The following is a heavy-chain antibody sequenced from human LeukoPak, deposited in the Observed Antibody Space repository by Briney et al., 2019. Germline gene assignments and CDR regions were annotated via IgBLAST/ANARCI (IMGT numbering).Heavy chain of an antibody. CDR1: GXCFTSYW. CDR2: IYPGDSDT. Sequence: GESLKISCKGSGXCFTSYWIGWVRQMPGKGLEWMGIIYPGDSDTRYSPSFQGQVTISADKSISTAYLQWSSLKASDTAMYYCARITMVRGVITGAFDIWGQGTMVTVSS. J-gene: IGHJ3*02. CDR3: ARITMVRGVITGAFDI. D-gene: IGHD3-10*01. V-gene: IGHV5-51*01.